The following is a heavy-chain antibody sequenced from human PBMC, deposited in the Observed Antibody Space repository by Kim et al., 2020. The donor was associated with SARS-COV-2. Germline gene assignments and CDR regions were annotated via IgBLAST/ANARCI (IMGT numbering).Heavy chain of an antibody. Sequence: SLRLSCTASGFTFGDYAMSWFRQAPGKGLEWVGFIRSKAYGGTTEYAASVKGRFTISRDDSKSIAYLQMNSLKTEDTAVYYCTRWCDYVRTKQNFDYWGQGTLVTVSS. V-gene: IGHV3-49*03. CDR3: TRWCDYVRTKQNFDY. CDR2: IRSKAYGGTT. CDR1: GFTFGDYA. J-gene: IGHJ4*02. D-gene: IGHD4-17*01.